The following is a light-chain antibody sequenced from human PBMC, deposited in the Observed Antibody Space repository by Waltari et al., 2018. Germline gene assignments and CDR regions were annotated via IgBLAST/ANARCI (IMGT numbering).Light chain of an antibody. J-gene: IGKJ1*01. CDR3: QQYDRYSAWT. V-gene: IGKV1-8*01. CDR2: AAS. CDR1: QGISSY. Sequence: AIRMTQSPSSLSASTGDRVTITCRASQGISSYLAWYQQKPGKAPKLLIYAASTLQNGVPSRFSGSGSGTDFTLTISCLQSEDFATYYCQQYDRYSAWTFGQGTKVEIK.